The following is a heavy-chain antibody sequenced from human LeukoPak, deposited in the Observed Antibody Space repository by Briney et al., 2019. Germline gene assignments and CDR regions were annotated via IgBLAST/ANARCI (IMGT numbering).Heavy chain of an antibody. CDR3: ARVTGGDYVDY. J-gene: IGHJ4*02. Sequence: PSETLSLTCTVSGGSLSSSSFYWGWIRQPPGKGLEWIGSIYYSGSTYYNPSLKSRVTISVDTSKNQFSLNLRSVTAADTAVYYCARVTGGDYVDYWGQGTLVTVSS. CDR2: IYYSGST. CDR1: GGSLSSSSFY. V-gene: IGHV4-39*01. D-gene: IGHD1-14*01.